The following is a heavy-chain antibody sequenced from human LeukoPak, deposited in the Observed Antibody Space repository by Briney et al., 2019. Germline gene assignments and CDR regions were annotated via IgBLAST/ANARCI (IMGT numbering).Heavy chain of an antibody. Sequence: GGSLRLSCAASGFTFSSYSMSWVRQAPGKGLEWVSAISGSGGSTYYADSVKGRFTISRDNSKNTLYLQMNSLRAEDTAVYYCAKKVLRGSGYYNYWGQGTLVTVSS. D-gene: IGHD3-3*01. V-gene: IGHV3-23*01. CDR3: AKKVLRGSGYYNY. CDR2: ISGSGGST. CDR1: GFTFSSYS. J-gene: IGHJ4*02.